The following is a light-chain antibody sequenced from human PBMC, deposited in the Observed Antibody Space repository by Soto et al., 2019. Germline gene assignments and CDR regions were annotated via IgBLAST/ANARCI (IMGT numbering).Light chain of an antibody. J-gene: IGKJ3*01. CDR2: GAS. CDR1: QSISSSY. Sequence: EIVLTQSPGTLSLSPGERATLSCRASQSISSSYLAWYQQKPGQAPRLLVYGASSRATGIPDRFGGRGSGTDFTLTISRLEPEDFAVYYCQQYGSSRFTFGPGTKVDIK. V-gene: IGKV3-20*01. CDR3: QQYGSSRFT.